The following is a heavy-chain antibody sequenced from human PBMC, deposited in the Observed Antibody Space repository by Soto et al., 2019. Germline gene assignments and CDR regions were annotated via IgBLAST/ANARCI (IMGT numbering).Heavy chain of an antibody. V-gene: IGHV4-30-4*01. J-gene: IGHJ3*02. CDR3: ARAGVVRGGIDAFDI. CDR1: GGSISSGDYY. Sequence: SETLSLTCTVSGGSISSGDYYWSWIRQLPGKGLEWIGYIYYSGSTYYNPSLKSRVTISVDTSKNQFSLKLSSVTAADTAVYYCARAGVVRGGIDAFDIWGQGTMVTVSS. D-gene: IGHD3-10*01. CDR2: IYYSGST.